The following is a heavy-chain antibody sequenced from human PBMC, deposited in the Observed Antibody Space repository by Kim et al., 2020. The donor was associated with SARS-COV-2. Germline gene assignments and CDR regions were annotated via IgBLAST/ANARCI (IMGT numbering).Heavy chain of an antibody. V-gene: IGHV3-23*01. Sequence: LSLTCAASGITFSSYAMNWVRQAPGKGLEWVSAINGGGTTYYADSVKGRFTVSRDNSKNTLYLEMNSLRVDDTAVYFCAKGTGNFDYYCDYWGQGTL. CDR1: GITFSSYA. CDR2: INGGGTT. CDR3: AKGTGNFDYYCDY. J-gene: IGHJ4*02. D-gene: IGHD1-1*01.